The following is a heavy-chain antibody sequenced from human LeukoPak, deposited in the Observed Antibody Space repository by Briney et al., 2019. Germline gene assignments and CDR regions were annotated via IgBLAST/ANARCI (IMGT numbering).Heavy chain of an antibody. V-gene: IGHV3-73*01. CDR2: IRSKANNYAT. Sequence: GGSLRLSCAASGFTFSGSSMHWVRQASGKGLEWVGRIRSKANNYATTYAVSVKGRFTISRDDSKNTAYLQMNSLKTEDTAVYYCTRIVPSGYDYVGGEGGFGYWGQGTLVTVSS. CDR1: GFTFSGSS. CDR3: TRIVPSGYDYVGGEGGFGY. D-gene: IGHD5-12*01. J-gene: IGHJ4*02.